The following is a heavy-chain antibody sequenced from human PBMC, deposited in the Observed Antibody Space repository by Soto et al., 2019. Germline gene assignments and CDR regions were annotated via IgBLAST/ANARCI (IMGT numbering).Heavy chain of an antibody. Sequence: QVQLQESGPGLVKXSETLSLTCTVSGGSISGRYWSWIRQPPGKGLEWIGYIYSSGSTNYNPSLKSRVTMSVDTSKNQFSLNLYSMTAADTALYYCARGGDSTAPADFDHWGQGTLVTVSS. CDR2: IYSSGST. J-gene: IGHJ4*02. CDR1: GGSISGRY. V-gene: IGHV4-59*11. D-gene: IGHD5-18*01. CDR3: ARGGDSTAPADFDH.